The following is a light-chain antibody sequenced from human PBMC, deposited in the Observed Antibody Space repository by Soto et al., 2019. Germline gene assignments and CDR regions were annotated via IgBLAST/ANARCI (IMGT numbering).Light chain of an antibody. CDR2: EVS. V-gene: IGLV2-14*01. Sequence: QSALTQPASVCGSPGHSITISCSGTSSDVGGYNYVSWYQQHPGKAPKLMIYEVSNRPSGVSNRFSGSKSGNTASLTISGLHAEDEADYYCSSYTTSSTLYVFGTGTKVTVL. CDR3: SSYTTSSTLYV. J-gene: IGLJ1*01. CDR1: SSDVGGYNY.